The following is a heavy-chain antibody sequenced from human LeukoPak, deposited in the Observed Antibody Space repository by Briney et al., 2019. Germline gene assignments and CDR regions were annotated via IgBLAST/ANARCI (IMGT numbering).Heavy chain of an antibody. CDR3: ANLRPVTTQDY. J-gene: IGHJ4*02. D-gene: IGHD4-17*01. CDR2: ISGSGGST. CDR1: GFSFGSSA. V-gene: IGHV3-23*01. Sequence: GGSLRLPCVASGFSFGSSAMSWVRRAPGKGLEWVSAISGSGGSTYYADSVKGRFTISRDNSKNTLYLQMNSLRAEDTAVYYCANLRPVTTQDYWGQGTLVTVSS.